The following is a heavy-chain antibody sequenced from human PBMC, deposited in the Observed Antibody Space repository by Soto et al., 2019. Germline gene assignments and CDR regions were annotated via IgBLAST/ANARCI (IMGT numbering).Heavy chain of an antibody. CDR2: INPNSGGT. V-gene: IGHV1-2*04. CDR1: GYTFTGYY. CDR3: ARGRFGEFGWFDP. Sequence: QVQLVQSGAEVKKPGASVKVSCKASGYTFTGYYMHWVRQAPGQGLEWMGWINPNSGGTNYAQKFQGWLTMTRDTSISTAYMELSRLRSDYTAVYYCARGRFGEFGWFDPWGQGTLVTVSS. J-gene: IGHJ5*02. D-gene: IGHD3-10*01.